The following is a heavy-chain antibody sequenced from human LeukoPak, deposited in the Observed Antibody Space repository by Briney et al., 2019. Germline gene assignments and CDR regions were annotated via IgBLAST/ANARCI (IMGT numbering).Heavy chain of an antibody. J-gene: IGHJ3*02. Sequence: SETLSLTCTVPGGSITSSSHYSGWIRQPPGKGLEWIGSIYYSGDTYYNPSLKRRVTTSVDTSKSQSSLRLSSVTAADTAVYYCARHGNIVVLPATSKAFDICAQGTMVTVSS. CDR2: IYYSGDT. V-gene: IGHV4-39*01. D-gene: IGHD2-2*01. CDR1: GGSITSSSHY. CDR3: ARHGNIVVLPATSKAFDI.